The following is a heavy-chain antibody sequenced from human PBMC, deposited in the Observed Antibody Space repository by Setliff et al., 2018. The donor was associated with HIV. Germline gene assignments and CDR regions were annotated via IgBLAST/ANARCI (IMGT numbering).Heavy chain of an antibody. V-gene: IGHV1-2*02. CDR2: INPNSGYS. D-gene: IGHD6-19*01. CDR3: ARDGLLVAGIRFDY. J-gene: IGHJ4*02. CDR1: GYTFTSHY. Sequence: ASVKVSCKASGYTFTSHYIHWVRQAPGQGLEWMGWINPNSGYSTSAQKFQGRVLMSRDTSINTAYMELTRLRSDDTAVYYCARDGLLVAGIRFDYWGQGTLVTGLL.